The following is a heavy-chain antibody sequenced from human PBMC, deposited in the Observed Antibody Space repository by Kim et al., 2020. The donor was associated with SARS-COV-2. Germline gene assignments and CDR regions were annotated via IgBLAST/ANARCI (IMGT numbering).Heavy chain of an antibody. D-gene: IGHD3-22*01. J-gene: IGHJ4*02. V-gene: IGHV3-72*01. Sequence: SVKGRFTFSSDDSKNSVYLQMNSLKTDDSAVYYCARDQDSSGTYSYFDHWGQGTLVTVSS. CDR3: ARDQDSSGTYSYFDH.